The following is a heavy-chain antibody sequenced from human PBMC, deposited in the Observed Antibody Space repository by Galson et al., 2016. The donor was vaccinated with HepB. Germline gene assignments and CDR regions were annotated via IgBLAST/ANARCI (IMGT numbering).Heavy chain of an antibody. CDR2: ISFDGFTK. CDR3: ARGEWGGFNV. V-gene: IGHV3-30-3*01. D-gene: IGHD3-10*01. J-gene: IGHJ3*01. CDR1: GFTFSTYA. Sequence: SLRLSCAASGFTFSTYAMHWVRQAPGKGLEWVAIISFDGFTKYYADSVKGRFTISRDNSKNSVYLQMNGLRAEDTAVYYCARGEWGGFNVWGQGTLVTVSS.